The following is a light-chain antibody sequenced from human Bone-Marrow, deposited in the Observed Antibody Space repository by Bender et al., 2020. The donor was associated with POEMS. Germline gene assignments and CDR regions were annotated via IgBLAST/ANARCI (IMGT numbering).Light chain of an antibody. J-gene: IGLJ3*02. CDR3: NAYTRSSTLV. CDR1: SDDVGTYNL. V-gene: IGLV2-14*02. Sequence: QSALTQPASVSGSPGQSITISCTGTSDDVGTYNLVSWYQQHPGGAPKLIIFEVTKRTAWFSNRFSGSRSGTTASLTVSGLQAEDEADYYCNAYTRSSTLVFGGGTKLTV. CDR2: EVT.